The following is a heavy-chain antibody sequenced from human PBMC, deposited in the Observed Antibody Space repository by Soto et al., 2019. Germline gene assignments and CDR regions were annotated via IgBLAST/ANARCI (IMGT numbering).Heavy chain of an antibody. V-gene: IGHV3-30-3*01. CDR2: ISYDGSNK. D-gene: IGHD1-26*01. CDR3: AREEYSGSYSNYYYGMDV. CDR1: GFTFSSYA. J-gene: IGHJ6*02. Sequence: GGSLRLSCAASGFTFSSYAMHWVRQAPGKGLEWVAVISYDGSNKYYADSVKGRFTISRDNSKNTLYLQMNSLRAEDTAVYYCAREEYSGSYSNYYYGMDVWGQGTTVTVSS.